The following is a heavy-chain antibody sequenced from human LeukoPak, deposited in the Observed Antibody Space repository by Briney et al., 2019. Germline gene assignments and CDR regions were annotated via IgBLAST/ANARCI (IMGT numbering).Heavy chain of an antibody. CDR3: ARVFSPDYSNNRYYYYCMDV. D-gene: IGHD4-11*01. CDR1: GGTFSSYA. J-gene: IGHJ6*03. Sequence: SVKVSCKASGGTFSSYAISWVRQAPGQGLEWMGGIIPIFGTANYAQKFQGRVTITADESTSTAYMELSSLRSEDTAVYYCARVFSPDYSNNRYYYYCMDVWGKGTTVTVSS. V-gene: IGHV1-69*01. CDR2: IIPIFGTA.